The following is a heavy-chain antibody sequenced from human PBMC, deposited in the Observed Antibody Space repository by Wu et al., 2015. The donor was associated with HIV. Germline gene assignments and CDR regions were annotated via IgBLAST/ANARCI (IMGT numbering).Heavy chain of an antibody. D-gene: IGHD2-8*01. Sequence: QVQLVQSGPEVKESGASVKVSCKGSGYFFSEFYTHWVRQAPGHGPEWMGFINPKTGKAKYAEKFQDRLSLSRDTSMRTTYMELTRLTIDDSAMYYCVRDGGPVEFVHWGQGTPVIVSS. V-gene: IGHV1-2*02. CDR3: VRDGGPVEFVH. CDR1: GYFFSEFY. CDR2: INPKTGKA. J-gene: IGHJ4*02.